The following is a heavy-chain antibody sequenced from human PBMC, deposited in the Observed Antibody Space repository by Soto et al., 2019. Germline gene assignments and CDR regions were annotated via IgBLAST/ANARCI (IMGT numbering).Heavy chain of an antibody. CDR2: ISGHDGKT. J-gene: IGHJ4*02. CDR3: ARDFYPLAYYFDP. V-gene: IGHV1-18*04. CDR1: GYTFINHG. Sequence: ASVKVSCKASGYTFINHGISWVRQAPGQGLEWVGWISGHDGKTKYARSLQGRVTMTTDTSTSTAYMELRSLTSDDTAVYYCARDFYPLAYYFDPWGQGTMVTVSS.